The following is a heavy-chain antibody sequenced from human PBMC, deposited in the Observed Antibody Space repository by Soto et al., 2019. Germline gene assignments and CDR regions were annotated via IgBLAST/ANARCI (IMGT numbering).Heavy chain of an antibody. CDR1: GFTFSDYA. CDR2: VSHDGRNT. D-gene: IGHD6-19*01. CDR3: AKGGRQWVFTSDFSY. Sequence: VQLVESGGGVVQPGRSLRLSCAASGFTFSDYAMHWVRQAPGKGLEWVAVVSHDGRNTHYADSVKGRFTISRDSSKNPVSLEMTSLRAEATAVYYCAKGGRQWVFTSDFSYWGQGALVTVSS. V-gene: IGHV3-30*18. J-gene: IGHJ4*02.